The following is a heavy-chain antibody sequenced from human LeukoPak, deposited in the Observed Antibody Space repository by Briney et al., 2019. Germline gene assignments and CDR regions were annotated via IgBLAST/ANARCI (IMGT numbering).Heavy chain of an antibody. D-gene: IGHD1-26*01. CDR3: ARAEAGVGGEYYFDY. Sequence: SETLSLTCSVSGGSISSGDYYWTWIRQHPGKGLEWIGYIYYTGNTYYNPSLKSRLTISVDTSKNEFSLKLSSVTAADTAVYYCARAEAGVGGEYYFDYWGQGTLVTVSS. J-gene: IGHJ4*02. V-gene: IGHV4-31*03. CDR2: IYYTGNT. CDR1: GGSISSGDYY.